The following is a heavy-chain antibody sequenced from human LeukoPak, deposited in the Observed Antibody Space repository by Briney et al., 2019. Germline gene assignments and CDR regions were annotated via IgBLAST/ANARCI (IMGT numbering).Heavy chain of an antibody. V-gene: IGHV4-59*01. CDR1: GVSISSYY. CDR2: IYYSGSP. D-gene: IGHD1-26*01. J-gene: IGHJ5*02. CDR3: ARDSASGSQTWFDP. Sequence: KPSETLSLTCTVSGVSISSYYWSWIRQPPGKGLEWIGYIYYSGSPNYNPSLKSRVTISVDTSKNQCSLKLSSVTAADTAVYYCARDSASGSQTWFDPWGQGTLVTVSS.